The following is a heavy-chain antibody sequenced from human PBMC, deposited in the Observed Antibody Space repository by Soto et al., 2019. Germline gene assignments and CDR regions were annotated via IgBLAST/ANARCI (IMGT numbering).Heavy chain of an antibody. D-gene: IGHD1-7*01. CDR2: ISYDGSNK. J-gene: IGHJ6*02. Sequence: GGSLRLSCAASGFTFSSYAMHWVRQAPGKGLEWVAVISYDGSNKYYADSVKGRFTTSRDNSKNTLYLQMNSLRAEDTAVYYCARTPSVALELTRYYYGMDVWGQGTTVTVSS. CDR1: GFTFSSYA. V-gene: IGHV3-30-3*01. CDR3: ARTPSVALELTRYYYGMDV.